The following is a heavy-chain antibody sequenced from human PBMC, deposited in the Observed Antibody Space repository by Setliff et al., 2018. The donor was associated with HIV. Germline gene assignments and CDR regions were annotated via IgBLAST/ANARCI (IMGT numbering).Heavy chain of an antibody. CDR2: INPNSGGT. CDR3: ARGGLATGAFDI. V-gene: IGHV1-2*02. D-gene: IGHD5-12*01. Sequence: ASVKVSCKASGYTFIGDYMHWVRQAPGQGLEWMGWINPNSGGTNFAQKFQGMVTMTRDTSISTAYMELSRLRSDDTAVYYCARGGLATGAFDIWGQGTLVTVSS. CDR1: GYTFIGDY. J-gene: IGHJ4*01.